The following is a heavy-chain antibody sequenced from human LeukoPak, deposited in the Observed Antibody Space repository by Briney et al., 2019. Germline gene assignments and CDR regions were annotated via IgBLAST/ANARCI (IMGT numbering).Heavy chain of an antibody. D-gene: IGHD1-26*01. CDR3: AKDPFWELRPRGAFDI. V-gene: IGHV3-23*01. J-gene: IGHJ3*02. CDR2: ISGSGGTT. Sequence: GGSLRLSCAASGFTFSDYYMSWVRQAPGKGLEWVSAISGSGGTTYYADSVKGRFTISRDNSKNTLYLQMNSLRAEDTAVYYCAKDPFWELRPRGAFDIWGQGTMVTVSS. CDR1: GFTFSDYY.